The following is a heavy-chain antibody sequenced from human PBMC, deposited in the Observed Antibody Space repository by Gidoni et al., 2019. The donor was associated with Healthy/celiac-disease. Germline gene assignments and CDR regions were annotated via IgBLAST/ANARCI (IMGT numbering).Heavy chain of an antibody. J-gene: IGHJ4*02. Sequence: QVQLVEAGGGVVQPGRSLSISCAASGLTFSSYGMHWVRQALGKGLELVAVISYDVSTTDYADSVTGRFTISRDNSKNTLYLQMHRLSAEDTAVYYCAKVSGSYTFVYWGQGTLVTVSS. CDR1: GLTFSSYG. D-gene: IGHD1-26*01. V-gene: IGHV3-30*18. CDR2: ISYDVSTT. CDR3: AKVSGSYTFVY.